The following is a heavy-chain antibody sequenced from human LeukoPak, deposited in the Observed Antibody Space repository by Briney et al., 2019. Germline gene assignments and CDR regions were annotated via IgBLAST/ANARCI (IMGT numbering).Heavy chain of an antibody. Sequence: LVKVSCKASGGTFSSYAISWVRQAPGQGLEWMGGIIPIFGTANYAQKFQGRVTITTDESPSTAYMELSSLRSEDTAVYYCARDFPGSSGYMDVWGKGTTVTVSS. CDR1: GGTFSSYA. CDR3: ARDFPGSSGYMDV. CDR2: IIPIFGTA. J-gene: IGHJ6*03. D-gene: IGHD6-6*01. V-gene: IGHV1-69*05.